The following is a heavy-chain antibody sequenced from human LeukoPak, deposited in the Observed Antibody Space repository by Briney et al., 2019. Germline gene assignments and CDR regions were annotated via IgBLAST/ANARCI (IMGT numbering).Heavy chain of an antibody. Sequence: ASVKVSCKASGYTFADYGVTWVRQAPGQGLELMGWISSYNGNTNYVQKFQGRVTMTTDTSTSTAYMELRSLRSDDTAVYYCARCGSTVTHLFDYWGQGTLVTVSS. CDR2: ISSYNGNT. V-gene: IGHV1-18*01. CDR1: GYTFADYG. CDR3: ARCGSTVTHLFDY. J-gene: IGHJ4*02. D-gene: IGHD4-17*01.